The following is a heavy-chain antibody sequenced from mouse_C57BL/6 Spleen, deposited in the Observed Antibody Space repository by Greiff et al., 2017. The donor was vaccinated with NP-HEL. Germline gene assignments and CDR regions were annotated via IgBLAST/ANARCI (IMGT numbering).Heavy chain of an antibody. J-gene: IGHJ2*01. D-gene: IGHD2-1*01. CDR1: GYTFTSYW. Sequence: VQLQQPGTELVKPGASVKLSCKASGYTFTSYWMHWVKRRPGQGLEWIGNINPSNGGTNYNEKFKSKATLTVDKSSSTAYMQLSSLTSEDSAVYYCARSIYYGLYYFDYRDQGTTLTVSS. V-gene: IGHV1-53*01. CDR3: ARSIYYGLYYFDY. CDR2: INPSNGGT.